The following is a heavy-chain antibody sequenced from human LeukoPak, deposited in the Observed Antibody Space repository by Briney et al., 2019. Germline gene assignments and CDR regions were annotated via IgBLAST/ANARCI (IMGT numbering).Heavy chain of an antibody. J-gene: IGHJ4*02. Sequence: PGGSLRLSCAASGFTFSTYGMHWVRQAPGKGLEWVAVISYDGSNKYYADSVKGRFTISRDNSKNTLYLQMNSLRAEDTAVYYCASPLIAAAAMPNPIDYWGQGTLVTVSS. V-gene: IGHV3-30*03. CDR2: ISYDGSNK. CDR3: ASPLIAAAAMPNPIDY. CDR1: GFTFSTYG. D-gene: IGHD6-13*01.